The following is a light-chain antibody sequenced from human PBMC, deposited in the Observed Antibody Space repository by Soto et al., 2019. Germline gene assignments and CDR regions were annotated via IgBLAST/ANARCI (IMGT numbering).Light chain of an antibody. CDR1: SSNIGSKT. CDR3: SAWDAGLNGYV. J-gene: IGLJ1*01. Sequence: QSVLTQPPSASGTPGQRVTISCSGSSSNIGSKTVNWYQQLPGTAPKLLIYSNYQRPSGVPDRFSGSKSGTSASLAISELQSEDEADYYCSAWDAGLNGYVFGTGTKVTVL. CDR2: SNY. V-gene: IGLV1-44*01.